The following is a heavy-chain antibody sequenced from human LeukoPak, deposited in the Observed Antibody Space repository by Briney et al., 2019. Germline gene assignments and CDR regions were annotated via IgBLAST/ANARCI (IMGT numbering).Heavy chain of an antibody. V-gene: IGHV4-38-2*02. Sequence: SETLSLTCSVSGYSNSSGYHWGWIRQPPGKGLEWIGNIYHSGSTDYNPSLQSRVTISGDTSKNQFSLKLSSVTAADTAVYYCARGVDVWGQGTTVTVSS. CDR2: IYHSGST. J-gene: IGHJ6*02. CDR1: GYSNSSGYH. CDR3: ARGVDV.